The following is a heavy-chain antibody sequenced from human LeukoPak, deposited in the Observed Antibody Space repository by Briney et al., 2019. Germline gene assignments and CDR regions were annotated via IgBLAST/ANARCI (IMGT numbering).Heavy chain of an antibody. Sequence: SETLSLTCTVSGGSISSYYRSWIRQPPGKGLEWIGNIYYSGSTNYNPSLKSRVTISVDTSKNQFSLKLSSVTAADTAVYYCVRAPGTGDYYYYYGMNVWGQGTTVTVSS. CDR2: IYYSGST. J-gene: IGHJ6*02. CDR1: GGSISSYY. D-gene: IGHD7-27*01. V-gene: IGHV4-59*01. CDR3: VRAPGTGDYYYYYGMNV.